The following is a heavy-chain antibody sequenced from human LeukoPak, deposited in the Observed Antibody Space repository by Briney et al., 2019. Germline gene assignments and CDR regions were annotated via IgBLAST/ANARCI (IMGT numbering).Heavy chain of an antibody. CDR2: IWDDGNNK. D-gene: IGHD3-10*01. J-gene: IGHJ5*02. CDR3: ARDSYQDYYGRFDP. Sequence: GGSLRLSCAASGFSFSNHGMHWVRQAPAKRLEWVAVIWDDGNNKRYANSVNGRFTISRDNSENTLDLQMNGLTAEDTAMYYCARDSYQDYYGRFDPWGQGTLVIVSS. V-gene: IGHV3-33*01. CDR1: GFSFSNHG.